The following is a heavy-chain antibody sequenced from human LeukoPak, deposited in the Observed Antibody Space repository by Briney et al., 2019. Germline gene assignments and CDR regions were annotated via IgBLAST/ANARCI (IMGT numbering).Heavy chain of an antibody. J-gene: IGHJ4*02. V-gene: IGHV4-39*01. Sequence: SETLSLACTVSGGSISSSSYYWGWIRQPPGKGLEWIGSIYFSGSTYYNPSLKSRVTISVDTPKNQFSLNLSSVTAADTAVYYCARHEGGGFQYYFDYWGQGTLVTVSS. CDR1: GGSISSSSYY. D-gene: IGHD2-15*01. CDR2: IYFSGST. CDR3: ARHEGGGFQYYFDY.